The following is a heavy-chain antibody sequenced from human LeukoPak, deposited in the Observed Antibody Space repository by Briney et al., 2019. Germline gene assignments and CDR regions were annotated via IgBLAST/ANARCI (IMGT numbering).Heavy chain of an antibody. CDR1: GYTFTGYS. V-gene: IGHV1-2*06. CDR2: INPNSGGT. CDR3: ARELYSSSSESY. D-gene: IGHD6-6*01. Sequence: ASVKVSCKASGYTFTGYSMHWVRQAPGQGLEWMGRINPNSGGTNHAQKFQGRVTMTRDTSISTAYMELSRLRSDDTAVYYCARELYSSSSESYWGQGTLVTVSS. J-gene: IGHJ4*02.